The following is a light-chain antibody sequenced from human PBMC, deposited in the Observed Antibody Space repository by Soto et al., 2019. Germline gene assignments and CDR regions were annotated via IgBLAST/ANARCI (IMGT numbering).Light chain of an antibody. Sequence: IQMTQSPSTLSASVGDRVTITCRASQSISNWLAWYQQKPGKAPKLLIYKASSLESGVPSRFSGSGSGTEFTLTISSLQPDDFATYSCQQYSTYPWTFGQGTKVEIK. CDR1: QSISNW. CDR2: KAS. J-gene: IGKJ1*01. V-gene: IGKV1-5*03. CDR3: QQYSTYPWT.